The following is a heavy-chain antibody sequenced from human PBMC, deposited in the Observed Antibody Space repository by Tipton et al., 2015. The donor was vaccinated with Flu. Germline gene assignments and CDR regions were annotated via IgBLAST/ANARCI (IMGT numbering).Heavy chain of an antibody. CDR2: VSRTGST. CDR1: GDSISSDYY. CDR3: ARRDYSNYVSDPKSWFDP. D-gene: IGHD4-11*01. Sequence: LRLSCAVSGDSISSDYYWGWIRQFPGKGLERIGTVSRTGSTIYNPSLKSRVTLSIDTSKNQFSLKMKSVTATDMAVYYCARRDYSNYVSDPKSWFDPWGQGTLVAVSS. V-gene: IGHV4-38-2*01. J-gene: IGHJ5*02.